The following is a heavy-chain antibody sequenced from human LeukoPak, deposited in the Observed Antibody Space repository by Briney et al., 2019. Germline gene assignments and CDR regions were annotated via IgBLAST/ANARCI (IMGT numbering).Heavy chain of an antibody. J-gene: IGHJ4*02. V-gene: IGHV4-34*01. CDR3: ARVGKVGATRTRALQNYFDY. CDR2: INHSGST. CDR1: GGSFSGYY. Sequence: PSETLSLTCAVYGGSFSGYYWSWIRQPPGKGLEWIGEINHSGSTNYNPSLKSRVTISVDTSKNQFSLKLSSVTAADTAVYYCARVGKVGATRTRALQNYFDYWGQGTLVTVSS. D-gene: IGHD1-26*01.